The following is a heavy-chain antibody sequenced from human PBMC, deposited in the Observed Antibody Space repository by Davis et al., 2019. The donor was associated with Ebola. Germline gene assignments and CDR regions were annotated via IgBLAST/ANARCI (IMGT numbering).Heavy chain of an antibody. CDR1: GFTFSSYG. CDR2: IRYDGSNK. Sequence: GESLKISCAASGFTFSSYGMHWVRQAPGKGLEWVAFIRYDGSNKYYADSVKGRFTTSRDNSKNTLFLQMNSLRTEDTAVYYCAGGGAFEIWGQGTMVTVSS. J-gene: IGHJ3*02. D-gene: IGHD3-16*01. V-gene: IGHV3-30*02. CDR3: AGGGAFEI.